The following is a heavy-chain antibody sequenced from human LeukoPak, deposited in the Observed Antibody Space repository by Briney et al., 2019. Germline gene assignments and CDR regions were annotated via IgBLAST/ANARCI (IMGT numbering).Heavy chain of an antibody. CDR3: ARGTGQFWLRYMDV. V-gene: IGHV4-4*07. D-gene: IGHD3-3*02. Sequence: PSETLSLTCTISGGSISSNYWSWIRQPAGKGLEWIGRIYTSGSTNYNPSLKSRVTMSVDTSKNQFSLKLRSVTAADTAVYFCARGTGQFWLRYMDVWGKGTTGTVSS. J-gene: IGHJ6*03. CDR2: IYTSGST. CDR1: GGSISSNY.